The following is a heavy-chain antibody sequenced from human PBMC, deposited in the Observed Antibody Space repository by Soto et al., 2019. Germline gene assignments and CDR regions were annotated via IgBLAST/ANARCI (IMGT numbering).Heavy chain of an antibody. J-gene: IGHJ5*02. V-gene: IGHV1-8*01. CDR2: MNPDSGNT. Sequence: SVKLSCKDSGYTFTSNDINWVRQATGQGLEWMGWMNPDSGNTAYAQKFQGRVTMTRNTSTTTAYMELRNLRTEDTAVFYCVGELGVRGVPTGSDPWGQETLVTVS. CDR1: GYTFTSND. CDR3: VGELGVRGVPTGSDP. D-gene: IGHD3-10*01.